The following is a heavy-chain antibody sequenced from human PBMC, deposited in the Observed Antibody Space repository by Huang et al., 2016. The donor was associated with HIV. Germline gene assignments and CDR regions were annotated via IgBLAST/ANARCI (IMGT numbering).Heavy chain of an antibody. CDR2: IKSKTDGGKT. J-gene: IGHJ3*02. D-gene: IGHD6-19*01. CDR3: TTESESSGWTMDHDAFDI. CDR1: GFTFSNAW. Sequence: EVQLVESGGGLVKPGGSLRLSCAASGFTFSNAWMSWVRQAPGKGLEWVGRIKSKTDGGKTDYAAPVKGRFTISRDDSKNTLYLQMNSLKTEDTAVYYCTTESESSGWTMDHDAFDIWGQGTMVTVSS. V-gene: IGHV3-15*01.